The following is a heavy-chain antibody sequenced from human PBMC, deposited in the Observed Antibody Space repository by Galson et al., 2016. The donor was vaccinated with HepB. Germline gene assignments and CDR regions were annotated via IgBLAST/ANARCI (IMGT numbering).Heavy chain of an antibody. V-gene: IGHV2-5*02. D-gene: IGHD1-26*01. J-gene: IGHJ4*02. Sequence: PALVKPTQTLTLTCTFSGFSLSTSRLAVGWIRQPPGKALEWLAHIYWDEDKRYNPSLKSRLTITKDTSRNHVVLTMTNIDPVGTATYYCARRAIVGAHFDYWGQGILVTVSP. CDR1: GFSLSTSRLA. CDR3: ARRAIVGAHFDY. CDR2: IYWDEDK.